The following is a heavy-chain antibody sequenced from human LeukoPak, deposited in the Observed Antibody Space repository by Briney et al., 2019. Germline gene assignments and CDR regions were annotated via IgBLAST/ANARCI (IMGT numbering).Heavy chain of an antibody. D-gene: IGHD6-19*01. J-gene: IGHJ4*02. CDR1: GFTFDEYA. V-gene: IGHV3-43*02. CDR2: ISGDGVST. Sequence: GGSLRLSCASSGFTFDEYAMHWVRQAPGKGLEWVSLISGDGVSTYYADSVKGRITISRDNSKNSLYLLMNSLRTEDTVLYNGAKHRLGRRGFFLDCWGQGTLVTVSS. CDR3: AKHRLGRRGFFLDC.